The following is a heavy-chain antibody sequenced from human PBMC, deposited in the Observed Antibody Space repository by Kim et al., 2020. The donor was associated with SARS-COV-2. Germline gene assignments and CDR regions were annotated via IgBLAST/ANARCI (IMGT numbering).Heavy chain of an antibody. CDR3: ARFPLDYYDSSGYSGFDY. D-gene: IGHD3-22*01. Sequence: GRVTMTRDTSTSTVYMELSSLRSEDTAVYYCARFPLDYYDSSGYSGFDYWGQGTLVTVSS. J-gene: IGHJ4*02. V-gene: IGHV1-46*01.